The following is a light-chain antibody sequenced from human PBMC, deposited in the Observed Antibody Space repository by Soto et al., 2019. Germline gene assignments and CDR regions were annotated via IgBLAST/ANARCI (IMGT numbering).Light chain of an antibody. Sequence: EIVMTQSPATLSVSPGERVTLSCRASQSVSNNLAWYQQKPGQAPRLLIYGASTRTTGIPDRFSGSGSGTDFTLTIGRLEPGDFAVYYCLHYGGSPLTFGQGTRLEIK. J-gene: IGKJ5*01. CDR1: QSVSNN. V-gene: IGKV3-20*01. CDR3: LHYGGSPLT. CDR2: GAS.